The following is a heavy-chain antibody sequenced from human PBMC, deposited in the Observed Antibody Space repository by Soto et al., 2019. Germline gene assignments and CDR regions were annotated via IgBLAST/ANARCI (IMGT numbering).Heavy chain of an antibody. J-gene: IGHJ3*02. CDR3: ARIHPAYHDSPTVFDI. CDR1: GFSLSTSGMC. CDR2: IDWDDDK. V-gene: IGHV2-70*17. Sequence: SGPTLVNPTQTLTLTCTFSGFSLSTSGMCVSWIRQPPGKALEWLARIDWDDDKFYSTSLKTRLTISKDTSKNQVVLTLTNMDPVDTATYYCARIHPAYHDSPTVFDIRDQGTMVTGSS. D-gene: IGHD2-15*01.